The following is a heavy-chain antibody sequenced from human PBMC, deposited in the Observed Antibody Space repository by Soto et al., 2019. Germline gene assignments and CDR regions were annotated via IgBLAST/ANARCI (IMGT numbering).Heavy chain of an antibody. V-gene: IGHV3-23*01. CDR2: ISGSGGST. Sequence: LRLSCAASGLTFSSYATSWVRQAPGKGLEWVSAISGSGGSTYYADSVKGRFTISRDNSKNTLYLQMNSLRAEDTAVYYCAKSSGWYVNNWLDPWGQGTLVTVSS. J-gene: IGHJ5*02. D-gene: IGHD6-19*01. CDR1: GLTFSSYA. CDR3: AKSSGWYVNNWLDP.